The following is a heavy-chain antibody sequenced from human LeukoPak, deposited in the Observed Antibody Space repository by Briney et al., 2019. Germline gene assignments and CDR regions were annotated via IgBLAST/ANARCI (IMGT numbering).Heavy chain of an antibody. J-gene: IGHJ4*02. CDR3: AKVRPKDIYFDY. CDR1: GFTFSSYW. Sequence: GGSLRLSCAASGFTFSSYWMSWVRQAPGKGLEWVPNIKQDGSEKYYVDSVKGRFTISRDNSKNTLYLQMNSLRAEDTAVYYCAKVRPKDIYFDYWGQGTLVTVSS. CDR2: IKQDGSEK. V-gene: IGHV3-7*01.